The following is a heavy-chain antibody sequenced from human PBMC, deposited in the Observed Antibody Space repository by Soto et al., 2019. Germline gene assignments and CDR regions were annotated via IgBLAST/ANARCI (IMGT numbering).Heavy chain of an antibody. V-gene: IGHV1-8*01. D-gene: IGHD6-6*01. CDR2: MNPNSGNT. J-gene: IGHJ4*02. CDR3: AIAEPYSTSSPFAY. CDR1: GYTFTNYN. Sequence: QVQLVQSGAEVKKPGASVKVSCKTSGYTFTNYNINWVRQATGQGLEWMGWMNPNSGNTGYAQKFQGRVTMTRNTSITTAYMELSSLRSGDTAVYYCAIAEPYSTSSPFAYWGQGTLVTVSS.